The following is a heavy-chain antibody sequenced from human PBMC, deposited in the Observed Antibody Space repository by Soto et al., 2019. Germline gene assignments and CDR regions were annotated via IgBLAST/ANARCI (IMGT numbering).Heavy chain of an antibody. J-gene: IGHJ6*02. CDR2: ISYDGSNK. Sequence: GSLRLSCAASGFTFSSYGMHWVRQAPGKGLEWVAVISYDGSNKYYADSVKGRFTISRDNSKNTLYLQMNSLRAEDTAVYYCAKILNCSGGSCPRTYYYYYYGMDVWGQGTTVTVS. CDR1: GFTFSSYG. D-gene: IGHD2-15*01. V-gene: IGHV3-30*18. CDR3: AKILNCSGGSCPRTYYYYYYGMDV.